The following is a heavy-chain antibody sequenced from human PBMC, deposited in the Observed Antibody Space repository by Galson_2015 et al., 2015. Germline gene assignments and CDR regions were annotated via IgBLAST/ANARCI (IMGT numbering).Heavy chain of an antibody. V-gene: IGHV4-59*01. Sequence: ETLSLTCTVSGGSISSYYWSWIRQPPGKGLEWIGYIYYSGSTNYNPSLKSRVTISVDTSKNQFSLKLSSVTAADTAVYYCARVSSRDCSSTSCYAGYYYYYYMDVWGKGTTVTVSS. CDR2: IYYSGST. CDR3: ARVSSRDCSSTSCYAGYYYYYYMDV. CDR1: GGSISSYY. D-gene: IGHD2-2*01. J-gene: IGHJ6*03.